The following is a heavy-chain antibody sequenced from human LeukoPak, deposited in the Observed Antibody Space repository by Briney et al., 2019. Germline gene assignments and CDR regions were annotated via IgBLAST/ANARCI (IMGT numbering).Heavy chain of an antibody. CDR1: GFSFSNYW. D-gene: IGHD3-10*01. CDR3: VVDLSGSADY. J-gene: IGHJ4*02. Sequence: GGSLRLSCAASGFSFSNYWFHWVRHAPGEGLVWVSRTNEHGTIINYADSVKGRFTISRDNAKNTLYLQMNSLRTEDSALYYCVVDLSGSADYWGQGTLVTVSS. CDR2: TNEHGTII. V-gene: IGHV3-74*01.